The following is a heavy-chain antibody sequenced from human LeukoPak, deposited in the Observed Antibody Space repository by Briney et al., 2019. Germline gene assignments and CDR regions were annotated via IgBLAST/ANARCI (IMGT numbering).Heavy chain of an antibody. J-gene: IGHJ5*02. CDR2: INHSGST. CDR3: ARGGMVFDP. CDR1: GGPFSGYY. V-gene: IGHV4-34*01. D-gene: IGHD2-8*01. Sequence: PSETLSLTCAVYGGPFSGYYWSWIRQPPGKGLEWIGEINHSGSTNYNPSLKSRVTISVDTSKNQFSLKLSSVTAADTAVYYCARGGMVFDPWGQGTLVTVSS.